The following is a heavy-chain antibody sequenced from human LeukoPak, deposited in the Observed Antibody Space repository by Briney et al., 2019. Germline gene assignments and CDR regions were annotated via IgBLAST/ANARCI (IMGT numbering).Heavy chain of an antibody. D-gene: IGHD6-19*01. CDR3: ARRGYSSGWSFDY. CDR2: IFYTGST. J-gene: IGHJ4*02. CDR1: SGSISTSNYY. Sequence: SETPSLTCTVSSGSISTSNYYWGWVRQPPGKALEWIGNIFYTGSTYYSPSLKSRVTISLDTSRNQFSLRLSSVTAADTAVYYCARRGYSSGWSFDYWGQGTLVTVSS. V-gene: IGHV4-39*07.